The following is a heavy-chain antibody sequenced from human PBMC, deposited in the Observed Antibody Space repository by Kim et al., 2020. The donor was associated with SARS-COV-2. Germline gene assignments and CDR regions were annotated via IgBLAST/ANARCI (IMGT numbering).Heavy chain of an antibody. J-gene: IGHJ5*02. Sequence: GGSLRLSCAASGFTFISYWMSWVRQAPGKGLEWVANIKQDGSEKYYVDSVKGRFTISRDNAKNSLYLQMNSLRAEDTAVYYCARGERWFDPWGQGTLVTVSS. V-gene: IGHV3-7*01. CDR2: IKQDGSEK. CDR3: ARGERWFDP. D-gene: IGHD6-25*01. CDR1: GFTFISYW.